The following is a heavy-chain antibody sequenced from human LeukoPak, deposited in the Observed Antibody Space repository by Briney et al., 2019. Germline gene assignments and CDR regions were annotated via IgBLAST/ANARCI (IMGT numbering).Heavy chain of an antibody. CDR3: ARHAHWGTGLVPY. D-gene: IGHD3-16*01. CDR2: IYYSGTT. J-gene: IGHJ4*02. V-gene: IGHV4-59*08. CDR1: GDSLSPYY. Sequence: SETLSLTCTVSGDSLSPYYWSWLRQPPGKGLEWIAYIYYSGTTNYNPSLKSRVTISVDTSNNQFSLKLSSVTAADTAVYYCARHAHWGTGLVPYWGQRTLVTVSS.